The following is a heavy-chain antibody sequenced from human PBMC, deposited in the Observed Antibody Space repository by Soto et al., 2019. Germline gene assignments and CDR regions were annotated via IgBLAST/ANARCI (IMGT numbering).Heavy chain of an antibody. CDR2: INHSGST. CDR1: GGSFSGYY. D-gene: IGHD2-2*02. J-gene: IGHJ5*02. Sequence: SETLSLTCAVYGGSFSGYYWSWMRQPPGKGLEWIGEINHSGSTNYNPSLKSRVTISVDTSKNQFSLKLSSVTAADTAVYYCARGRYCSSTSCYTSWFDPWGQGTLVTVSS. V-gene: IGHV4-34*01. CDR3: ARGRYCSSTSCYTSWFDP.